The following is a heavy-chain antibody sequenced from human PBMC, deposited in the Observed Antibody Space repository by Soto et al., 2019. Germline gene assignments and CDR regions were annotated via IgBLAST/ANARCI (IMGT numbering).Heavy chain of an antibody. CDR1: GFTFSSYA. CDR3: AKKSSNDYDSSGYSDY. CDR2: ISGSGGST. Sequence: EVQLLESGGGLVQPGGSLRLSCAASGFTFSSYAMSWVRQAPGKGLEWVSAISGSGGSTYYADSVKGRFTISRDNSKNTLYLQMNSLRAEDTAVYYCAKKSSNDYDSSGYSDYWGQGTLVTVSS. D-gene: IGHD3-22*01. J-gene: IGHJ4*02. V-gene: IGHV3-23*01.